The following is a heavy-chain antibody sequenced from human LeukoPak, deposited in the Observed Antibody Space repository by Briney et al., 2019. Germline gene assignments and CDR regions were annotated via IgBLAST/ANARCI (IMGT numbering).Heavy chain of an antibody. D-gene: IGHD2-15*01. CDR2: ISYDGSNK. CDR3: ARGGGVVYFDY. V-gene: IGHV3-30*03. Sequence: GGSLRLSCAASGFTFSSYWMTWVRQAPGKGLEWVAVISYDGSNKYYADSVKGRFTISRDNSKNTLYLQMNSLRAEDTAVYYCARGGGVVYFDYWGQGTLVTVSS. CDR1: GFTFSSYW. J-gene: IGHJ4*02.